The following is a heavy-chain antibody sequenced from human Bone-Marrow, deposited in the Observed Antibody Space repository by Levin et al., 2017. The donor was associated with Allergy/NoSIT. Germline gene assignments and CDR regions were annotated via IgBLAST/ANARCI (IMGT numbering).Heavy chain of an antibody. V-gene: IGHV4-59*01. D-gene: IGHD6-13*01. CDR1: GGSISSYY. Sequence: PSETLSLTCTVSGGSISSYYWSWIRQPPGKGLEWIGYIYYSGSTNYNPSLKSRVTISVDTSKNQFSLKLSSVTAADTAVYYCAREAPIAAAGTLDYWGQGTLVTVSS. CDR3: AREAPIAAAGTLDY. CDR2: IYYSGST. J-gene: IGHJ4*02.